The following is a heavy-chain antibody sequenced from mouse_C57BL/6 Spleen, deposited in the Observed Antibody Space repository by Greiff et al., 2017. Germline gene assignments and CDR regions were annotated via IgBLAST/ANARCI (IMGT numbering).Heavy chain of an antibody. V-gene: IGHV5-9-1*02. D-gene: IGHD4-1*01. CDR1: GFTFSSYA. CDR2: ISSGGDYI. CDR3: TRDPGTRRGFDY. Sequence: EVMLVESGEGLVKPGGSLKLSCAASGFTFSSYAMSWVRQTPEKRLEWVAYISSGGDYIYYADTVKGRFTIARDHARNTLYLQMSSLESEDTAMYYCTRDPGTRRGFDYWGQGTTLTVSS. J-gene: IGHJ2*01.